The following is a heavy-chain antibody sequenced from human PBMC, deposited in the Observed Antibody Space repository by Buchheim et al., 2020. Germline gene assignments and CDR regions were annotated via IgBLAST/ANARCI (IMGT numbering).Heavy chain of an antibody. V-gene: IGHV3-48*03. J-gene: IGHJ4*02. Sequence: EVQLVESGGGLVQPGGSLRLSCAASGFTFSSYEMNWVRQAPGKGLEWVSYISSSGSTIYYADSVKGRFTISSDNAKNSPYLQMNSLRAEDTAVYYCARGRVYDFWSGYYAETYYFDYWGQGTL. CDR1: GFTFSSYE. D-gene: IGHD3-3*01. CDR2: ISSSGSTI. CDR3: ARGRVYDFWSGYYAETYYFDY.